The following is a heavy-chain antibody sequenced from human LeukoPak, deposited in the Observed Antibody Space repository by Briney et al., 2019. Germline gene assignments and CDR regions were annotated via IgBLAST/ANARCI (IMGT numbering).Heavy chain of an antibody. D-gene: IGHD6-19*01. CDR3: ASSSGGYPRDN. J-gene: IGHJ4*02. V-gene: IGHV1-46*03. Sequence: ASVKVSCKASGGTFSSYSINWVRQAPGQGLEWMGIINPSAGNTTYAQKFQGRVTMTRDMSTSTVYMDLSSLRSEDTAMYYCASSSGGYPRDNWGQGTLVTVSS. CDR2: INPSAGNT. CDR1: GGTFSSYS.